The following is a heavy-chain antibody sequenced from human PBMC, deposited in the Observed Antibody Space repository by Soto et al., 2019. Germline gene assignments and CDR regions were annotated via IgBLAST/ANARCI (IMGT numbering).Heavy chain of an antibody. J-gene: IGHJ6*02. CDR3: ARVVILVPTASTNYYYHMDV. D-gene: IGHD2-2*01. V-gene: IGHV1-69*01. CDR2: IFPIVGTG. Sequence: QVQLVQSGAEVRKPGSSVTVSCKASGGTFSNYAISWVRQAPGQGLEWMGGIFPIVGTGSYAQKFQGRVTITADEPTTTSYMELSSLRFEDTAVYYCARVVILVPTASTNYYYHMDVWGPGTTVTVSS. CDR1: GGTFSNYA.